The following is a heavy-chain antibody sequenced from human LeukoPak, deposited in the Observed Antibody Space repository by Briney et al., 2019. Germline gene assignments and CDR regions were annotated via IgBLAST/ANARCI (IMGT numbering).Heavy chain of an antibody. Sequence: GESLKISCKGSGYSLTSYWIGWVRQMPGKGLEWMGIIYPGDSDTRYSPSFQGQVTISADKSISTAYLQWSSLKASDTAMYYCARLAADIVVVPAAPMDVWGKGTTVTVSS. CDR2: IYPGDSDT. CDR3: ARLAADIVVVPAAPMDV. J-gene: IGHJ6*03. CDR1: GYSLTSYW. D-gene: IGHD2-2*01. V-gene: IGHV5-51*01.